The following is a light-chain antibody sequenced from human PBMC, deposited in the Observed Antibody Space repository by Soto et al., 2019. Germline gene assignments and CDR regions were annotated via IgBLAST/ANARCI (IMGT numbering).Light chain of an antibody. CDR1: QSINSW. V-gene: IGKV1-5*01. J-gene: IGKJ3*01. Sequence: DIQMTQSPSTLSASVGDRVTITCRASQSINSWLAWYQQKPGKAPKLLIYDASNLESGVPSRFSGSGSGTEFTLTISSLQPEDVATYYCQKYNSAPLTFGPGTKVDIK. CDR3: QKYNSAPLT. CDR2: DAS.